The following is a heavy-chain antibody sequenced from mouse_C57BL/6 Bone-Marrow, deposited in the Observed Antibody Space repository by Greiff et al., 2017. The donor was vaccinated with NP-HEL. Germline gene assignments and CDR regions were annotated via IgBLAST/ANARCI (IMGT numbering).Heavy chain of an antibody. Sequence: VQLQQPGAELVKPGASVKMSCKASGYTFTSYWITWVKQRPGQGLEWIGDIYPGSGSTNYNEKFKSKATLTVDTSSSTAYMQRSSLTSEDSAVYYCARFGYYGSSYYFDYWGQGTTLTVSS. CDR2: IYPGSGST. CDR1: GYTFTSYW. D-gene: IGHD1-1*01. V-gene: IGHV1-55*01. CDR3: ARFGYYGSSYYFDY. J-gene: IGHJ2*01.